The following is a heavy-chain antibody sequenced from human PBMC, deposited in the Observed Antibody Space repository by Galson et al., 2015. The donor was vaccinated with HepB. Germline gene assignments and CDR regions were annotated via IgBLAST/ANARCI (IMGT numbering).Heavy chain of an antibody. J-gene: IGHJ3*01. CDR3: TTDTNSSDIFDV. Sequence: SVKVSCKASGYTFFTSAMHWVRQAPGQRLEWMGWVHAGNGNTKYSQNFQGRVSITRDTSASTACMELSSLRSEDTAVYSCTTDTNSSDIFDVCVQGTMVTVSS. D-gene: IGHD2-8*01. CDR2: VHAGNGNT. CDR1: GYTFFTSA. V-gene: IGHV1-3*01.